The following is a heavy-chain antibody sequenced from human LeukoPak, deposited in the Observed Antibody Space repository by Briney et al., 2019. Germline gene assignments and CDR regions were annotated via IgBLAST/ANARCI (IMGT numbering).Heavy chain of an antibody. CDR2: IYYSGST. V-gene: IGHV4-59*08. J-gene: IGHJ4*02. D-gene: IGHD5-12*01. Sequence: SETLSLTCTVSGGSISSYYWSWIRQPPGKGLEWIGYIYYSGSTNYNPSLKSRVTISVDTSKNQFSLKLSSVTAADTAVYYCAGHSGYLNGYFDYWGQGTLVTVSS. CDR3: AGHSGYLNGYFDY. CDR1: GGSISSYY.